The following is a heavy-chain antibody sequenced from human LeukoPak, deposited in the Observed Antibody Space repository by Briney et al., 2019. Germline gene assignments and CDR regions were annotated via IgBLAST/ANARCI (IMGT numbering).Heavy chain of an antibody. V-gene: IGHV4-39*07. CDR2: IYYSGST. D-gene: IGHD2-8*01. CDR1: GGSISSSSYY. CDR3: AREVPTNYFDY. J-gene: IGHJ4*02. Sequence: SETLSLTYTVSGGSISSSSYYWGWIRQPPGKGLEWIGSIYYSGSTYYNPSLKSRVTISVDTSKNQFSLKLSSVTAADTAVYYCAREVPTNYFDYWGQGTLVTVSS.